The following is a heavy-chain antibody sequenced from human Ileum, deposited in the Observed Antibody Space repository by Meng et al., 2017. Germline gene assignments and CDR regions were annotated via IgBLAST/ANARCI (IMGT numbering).Heavy chain of an antibody. Sequence: QVQLQESGPGLVRPSQPLSLTCIVSGDSLSSGPYYWSWIRQPAGEGLEWLGRISASGTTNYNTSLNNRVTISLDTSKNQFSLKLSSVTAADTAVYYCARSSGTYYSWWFDPWGQGTLVTVSS. CDR2: ISASGTT. CDR1: GDSLSSGPYY. J-gene: IGHJ5*02. D-gene: IGHD3-10*01. V-gene: IGHV4-61*02. CDR3: ARSSGTYYSWWFDP.